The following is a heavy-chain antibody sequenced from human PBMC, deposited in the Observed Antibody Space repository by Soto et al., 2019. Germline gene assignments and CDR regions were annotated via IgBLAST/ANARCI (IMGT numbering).Heavy chain of an antibody. CDR3: AKGYCSSTSCSFDY. V-gene: IGHV3-23*01. CDR2: ISGTADTT. J-gene: IGHJ4*02. CDR1: GFTFSNFA. D-gene: IGHD2-2*01. Sequence: RRLSCAASGFTFSNFAMNWVRQAPGKGLEWVSVISGTADTTYNADPVKGRFTISRDNSKNMVYLQMNSLRAEDTALYYCAKGYCSSTSCSFDYWGQGTLVTVSS.